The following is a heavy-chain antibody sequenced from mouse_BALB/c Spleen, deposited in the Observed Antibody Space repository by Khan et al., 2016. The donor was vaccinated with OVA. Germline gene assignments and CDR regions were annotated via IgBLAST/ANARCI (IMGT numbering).Heavy chain of an antibody. CDR2: ISSSGST. J-gene: IGHJ2*01. CDR1: GYSITSGYG. Sequence: EVKLEESGPGLVKPSQSLSFTCTVTGYSITSGYGWNWIRQFPGNKLEWMGYISSSGSTNYNPSLKSRITITRDTSKNQFFLQLNSVTTEDTATYYCARTARIKYWGQGTTLTVSS. CDR3: ARTARIKY. V-gene: IGHV3-2*02. D-gene: IGHD1-2*01.